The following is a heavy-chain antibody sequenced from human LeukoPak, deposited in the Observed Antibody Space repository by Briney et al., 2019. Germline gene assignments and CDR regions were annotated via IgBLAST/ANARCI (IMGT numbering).Heavy chain of an antibody. J-gene: IGHJ1*01. CDR3: ARQDNSGYLSYFQH. Sequence: SETLSLTCTVPGGSISSSSYYWGWIRQPPGKGLEWIGSIYYSGSTYYNPSLKSRVTISVDTSKNQFSLKLSSVTAADTAVYYCARQDNSGYLSYFQHWGQGTLVTVSS. D-gene: IGHD3-22*01. V-gene: IGHV4-39*01. CDR1: GGSISSSSYY. CDR2: IYYSGST.